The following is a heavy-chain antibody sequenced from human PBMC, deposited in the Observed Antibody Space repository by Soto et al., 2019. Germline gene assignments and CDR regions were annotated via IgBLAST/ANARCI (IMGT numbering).Heavy chain of an antibody. CDR3: ARDLGIAARSYYGMDV. Sequence: TLSLTCAVSGYSISSGYYWGWIRQPPGKGLEWIGSIYHSGSTYYNPSLKSRVTISVDTSKNQFSLKLSSVTAADTAVYYCARDLGIAARSYYGMDVWGQGTTVTVSS. D-gene: IGHD6-6*01. CDR1: GYSISSGYY. CDR2: IYHSGST. V-gene: IGHV4-38-2*02. J-gene: IGHJ6*02.